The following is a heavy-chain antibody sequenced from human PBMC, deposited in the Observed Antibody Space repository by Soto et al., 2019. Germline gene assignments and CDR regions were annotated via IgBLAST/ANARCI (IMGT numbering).Heavy chain of an antibody. Sequence: PSETLSLTCTVSGGSISYYYWIWVRQPPGKGLEWIGYIYYSGSTNYNPSLKSRVTISVATSKNQFSLKLSSVTAADTAVYYCARDVGSGTTYFDYWGPGTLVTVSS. CDR1: GGSISYYY. J-gene: IGHJ4*01. CDR2: IYYSGST. V-gene: IGHV4-59*01. CDR3: ARDVGSGTTYFDY. D-gene: IGHD3-10*01.